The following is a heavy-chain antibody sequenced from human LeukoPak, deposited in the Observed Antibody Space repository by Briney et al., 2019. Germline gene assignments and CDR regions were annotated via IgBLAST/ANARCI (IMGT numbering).Heavy chain of an antibody. V-gene: IGHV4-34*01. CDR3: ARGATISETGYFDF. CDR1: GGSFSRYY. J-gene: IGHJ4*03. Sequence: SETLSLTCAVYGGSFSRYYWSWIRQSPGPGLEWIAEIDHRGDTNYNPSVKSRVTISVDTSKNQFSLKVRSLSAADTAVYYCARGATISETGYFDFWGQGTPVTVSS. D-gene: IGHD5-24*01. CDR2: IDHRGDT.